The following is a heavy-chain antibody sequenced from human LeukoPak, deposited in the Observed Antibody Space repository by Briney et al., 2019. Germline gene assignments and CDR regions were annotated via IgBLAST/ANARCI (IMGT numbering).Heavy chain of an antibody. CDR1: GITFDDYA. D-gene: IGHD4-23*01. Sequence: PGGSLRLSCAASGITFDDYAMHWVRQAPGKGLEWVSGISWNSGSIGYADSVKGRFTISRDNAKNSLYLQMNSLRAEDTALYYCAKASATVGRYDAFDIWGQGTMVTVSS. V-gene: IGHV3-9*01. CDR2: ISWNSGSI. J-gene: IGHJ3*02. CDR3: AKASATVGRYDAFDI.